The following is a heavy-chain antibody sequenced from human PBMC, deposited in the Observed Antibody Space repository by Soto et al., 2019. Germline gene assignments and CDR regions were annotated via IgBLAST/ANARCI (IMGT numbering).Heavy chain of an antibody. Sequence: SATLSLTCPFNCCSIRSYYWSWIRQPPGRGLEWIGYIYYSGSTNYNPSLKSRVTISVDTSKNQFSLKLSSVTAADTAVYYCARGRVVVVPAAAKPINWFDPWGQGTLVTVS. J-gene: IGHJ5*02. CDR2: IYYSGST. CDR3: ARGRVVVVPAAAKPINWFDP. CDR1: CCSIRSYY. V-gene: IGHV4-59*07. D-gene: IGHD2-2*01.